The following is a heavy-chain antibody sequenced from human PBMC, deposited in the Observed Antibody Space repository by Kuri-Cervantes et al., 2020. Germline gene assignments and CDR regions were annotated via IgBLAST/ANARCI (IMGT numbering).Heavy chain of an antibody. CDR2: IIPIFGTA. D-gene: IGHD3-10*01. V-gene: IGHV1-69*13. Sequence: SVKVSCKASGGTFSSYAISWVRQAPGQGLEWMGGIIPIFGTANYAQKFQGRVTITADESTSTAYMELNSLRAEDTAVYYCAKRRDGAIDYWGQGTLVTVSS. J-gene: IGHJ4*02. CDR3: AKRRDGAIDY. CDR1: GGTFSSYA.